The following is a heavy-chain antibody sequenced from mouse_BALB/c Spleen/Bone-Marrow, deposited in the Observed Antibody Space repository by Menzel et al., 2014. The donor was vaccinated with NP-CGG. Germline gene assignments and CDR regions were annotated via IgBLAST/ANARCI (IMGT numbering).Heavy chain of an antibody. CDR1: GFTFTDYY. CDR3: ARSLYPRAMDY. V-gene: IGHV7-3*02. D-gene: IGHD2-1*01. Sequence: EVNVVESGGGLVQPGGSLRLSCATSGFTFTDYYMSWVRQPPGKALEWLGFIRNKANGYTTEYSASVKGRFTISRDNSQSILYLQMNPLRAEDSATYYCARSLYPRAMDYWGQGTSVTVSS. CDR2: IRNKANGYTT. J-gene: IGHJ4*01.